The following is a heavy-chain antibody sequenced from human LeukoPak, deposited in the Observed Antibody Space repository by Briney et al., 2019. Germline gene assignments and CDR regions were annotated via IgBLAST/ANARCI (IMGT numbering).Heavy chain of an antibody. V-gene: IGHV1-2*02. Sequence: EASVKVSCKASGYTFTGYYMHWVRQAPGQGLEWMGWINPNSGGTNYAQKFQGRVTMTRDTSISTAYMELSRLRSDDTAVYYCARDLGGTAMVLNWFDPWGQGTLVTVSS. CDR1: GYTFTGYY. CDR3: ARDLGGTAMVLNWFDP. J-gene: IGHJ5*02. D-gene: IGHD5-18*01. CDR2: INPNSGGT.